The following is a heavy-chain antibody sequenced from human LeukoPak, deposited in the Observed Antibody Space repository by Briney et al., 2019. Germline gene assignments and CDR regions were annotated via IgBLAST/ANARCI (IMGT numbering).Heavy chain of an antibody. D-gene: IGHD2-15*01. CDR2: IYTSGST. CDR1: GGSISSYY. Sequence: SETLSLTCTVSGGSISSYYWSWIRQPAGKGLEWIGRIYTSGSTNYNPSLKSRVTMSVDTSKNQFSLKLSSVTAADTAVYYCARESEDCRGGSCYPTGFDPWGQGTLVTVSS. V-gene: IGHV4-4*07. CDR3: ARESEDCRGGSCYPTGFDP. J-gene: IGHJ5*02.